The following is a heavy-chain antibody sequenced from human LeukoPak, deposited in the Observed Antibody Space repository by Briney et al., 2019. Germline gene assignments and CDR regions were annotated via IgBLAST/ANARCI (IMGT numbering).Heavy chain of an antibody. J-gene: IGHJ4*02. Sequence: GGSLRLSRASSGLTPTIVCTICARQAPGKGLEWVGRIKSKTDGGTTDYAAPVKGRFTISRDDSQNTLYLQLNNLKTEDTAVYYFTTGLLWDMVALAFDYWGQGTLVSVSS. CDR2: IKSKTDGGTT. D-gene: IGHD5-12*01. CDR3: TTGLLWDMVALAFDY. V-gene: IGHV3-15*01. CDR1: GLTPTIVC.